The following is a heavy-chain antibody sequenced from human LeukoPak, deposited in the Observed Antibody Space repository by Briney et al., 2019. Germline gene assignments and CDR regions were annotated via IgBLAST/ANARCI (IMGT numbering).Heavy chain of an antibody. V-gene: IGHV4-34*01. J-gene: IGHJ4*02. CDR1: GGSFSGYY. Sequence: PSETLSLTCAVYGGSFSGYYWSWIRQPPGKGLEWIGEINHSGSTNYNPSLKSRVTISVDTSKNQFSLKLSSVTAADTAVYYCARRWNYYGSGSSYYFDYWGQGTLVTVSS. D-gene: IGHD3-10*01. CDR2: INHSGST. CDR3: ARRWNYYGSGSSYYFDY.